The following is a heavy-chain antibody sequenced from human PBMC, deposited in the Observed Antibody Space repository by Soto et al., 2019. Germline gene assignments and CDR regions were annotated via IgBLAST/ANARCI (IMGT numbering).Heavy chain of an antibody. CDR2: INHSGST. CDR1: GGSFSGYY. V-gene: IGHV4-34*01. D-gene: IGHD3-22*01. CDR3: ARGRMIVVVISTAGGAFDY. J-gene: IGHJ4*02. Sequence: QVQLQQWGAGLLKPSETLSLTCAVYGGSFSGYYWSWIRQPPGKGLEWIGEINHSGSTNYNPSHKSRVTISVDTSKNQFSLKLSSVTAADTAVYYCARGRMIVVVISTAGGAFDYWGQGTLVTVSS.